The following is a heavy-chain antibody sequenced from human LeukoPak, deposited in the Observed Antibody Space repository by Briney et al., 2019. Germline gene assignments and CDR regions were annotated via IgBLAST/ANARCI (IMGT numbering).Heavy chain of an antibody. Sequence: ASVKVSCKASGYTFTSYYMHWVRQAPGQGLEWMGIINPSGGNTSYAQKFQGRVTMTRDTSTSTVYMELSSLRSEDTAVYYCAREGSGYYYDYWGQGTLVTVSS. CDR1: GYTFTSYY. CDR3: AREGSGYYYDY. V-gene: IGHV1-46*01. J-gene: IGHJ4*02. CDR2: INPSGGNT. D-gene: IGHD3-22*01.